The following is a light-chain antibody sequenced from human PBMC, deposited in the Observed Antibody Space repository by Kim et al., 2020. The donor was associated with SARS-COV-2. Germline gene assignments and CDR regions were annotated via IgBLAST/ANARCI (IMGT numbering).Light chain of an antibody. CDR3: QQYSHWPLT. CDR2: GAS. CDR1: QSVSSN. J-gene: IGKJ4*01. Sequence: EIVMTQSPATLSVSPGERATLSCRASQSVSSNLAWYQQKPGQAPRLLIYGASTRATGIPGRFSGSGSGIEFTLTISSLQSEDFAVYYCQQYSHWPLTFGGGTKVDIK. V-gene: IGKV3-15*01.